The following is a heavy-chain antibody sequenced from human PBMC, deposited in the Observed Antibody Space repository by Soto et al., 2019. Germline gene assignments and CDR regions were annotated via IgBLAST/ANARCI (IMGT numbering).Heavy chain of an antibody. CDR1: GFTFDDYV. Sequence: EVQLVESGGGLVQPGRSLRLSCAASGFTFDDYVMHWVRQAPGKGLEWVSGITWNSGSIAYAGSVKGRFTISRDNAKNALYLQMNSLRAEDTALYYCAKDRRYSSGWYWFDSWGQGTLVTVSS. V-gene: IGHV3-9*01. CDR3: AKDRRYSSGWYWFDS. J-gene: IGHJ5*01. CDR2: ITWNSGSI. D-gene: IGHD6-19*01.